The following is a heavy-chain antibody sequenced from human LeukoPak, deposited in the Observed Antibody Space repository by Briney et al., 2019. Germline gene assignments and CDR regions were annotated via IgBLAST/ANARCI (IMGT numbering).Heavy chain of an antibody. V-gene: IGHV1-69*13. D-gene: IGHD3-10*01. J-gene: IGHJ6*04. CDR2: IIPIFGTA. CDR3: ARDGKLLWFGESYYGMDV. CDR1: GGTFSSYA. Sequence: ASVKVSCTASGGTFSSYAISWVRQAPGQGLEWMGGIIPIFGTANYAQKFQGRVTITADESTSTAYMELSSLRSEDTAVYYCARDGKLLWFGESYYGMDVWGKGTTVTVSS.